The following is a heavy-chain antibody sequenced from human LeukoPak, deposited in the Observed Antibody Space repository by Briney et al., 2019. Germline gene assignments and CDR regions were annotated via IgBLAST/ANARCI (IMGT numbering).Heavy chain of an antibody. D-gene: IGHD3-9*01. V-gene: IGHV1-2*04. J-gene: IGHJ4*02. CDR2: INPNSGGT. Sequence: ASVKVSCKASGYTFTGYYMHWVRQAPGQGLEWMGWINPNSGGTNYAQKFRGWVTMTRDTSISTAYMELSRLRSDDTAVYYCARDSGLSYYDILTGYYLSRGSDYWGQGTLVTVSS. CDR1: GYTFTGYY. CDR3: ARDSGLSYYDILTGYYLSRGSDY.